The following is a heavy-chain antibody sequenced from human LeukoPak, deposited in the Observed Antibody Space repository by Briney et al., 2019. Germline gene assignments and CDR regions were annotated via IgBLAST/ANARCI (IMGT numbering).Heavy chain of an antibody. D-gene: IGHD3-16*01. V-gene: IGHV3-30-3*01. CDR3: ASISGASWGDY. J-gene: IGHJ4*02. CDR2: ISYDGNNI. Sequence: GGSLRLACAASGFTFSTYALHWVRQAPGKGLEWVAVISYDGNNIYYVDSVKGRFTISRDNSKNTLYLQMNSLRAEDTAVYFCASISGASWGDYWGQGTLVTVSS. CDR1: GFTFSTYA.